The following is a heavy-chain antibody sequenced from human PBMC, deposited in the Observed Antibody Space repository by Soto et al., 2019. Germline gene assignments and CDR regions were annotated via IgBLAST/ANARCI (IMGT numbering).Heavy chain of an antibody. CDR3: ASPARGSIVGATDFDY. Sequence: SVKVSCKASGGTFSSYAISCVRQAPGQGLEWMGRIIPILGIANYAQKFQGRVTITADKSTSTAYMELSSLRSEDTAVYYCASPARGSIVGATDFDYWVQGTLVTVSS. CDR2: IIPILGIA. J-gene: IGHJ4*02. D-gene: IGHD1-26*01. V-gene: IGHV1-69*04. CDR1: GGTFSSYA.